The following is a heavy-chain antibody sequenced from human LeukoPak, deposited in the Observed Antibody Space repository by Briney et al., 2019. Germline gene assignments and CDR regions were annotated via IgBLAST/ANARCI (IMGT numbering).Heavy chain of an antibody. CDR1: GFTFDDYA. CDR2: ISWNSGSI. V-gene: IGHV3-9*01. J-gene: IGHJ4*02. CDR3: AKDIGYSYGYYFDY. Sequence: GRSLRLSCAASGFTFDDYAMHWVRQAPGKGLEWGSGISWNSGSIGYADSVKGRFTISRDNAKNSLYLQMNSLRAEDTALYYCAKDIGYSYGYYFDYWGQGTLVTVSS. D-gene: IGHD5-18*01.